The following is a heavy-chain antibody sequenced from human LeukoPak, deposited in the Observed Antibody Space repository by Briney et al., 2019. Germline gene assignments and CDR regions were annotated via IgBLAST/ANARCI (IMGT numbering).Heavy chain of an antibody. D-gene: IGHD7-27*01. CDR2: ITPDAGRT. J-gene: IGHJ4*02. V-gene: IGHV3-23*01. CDR3: VQDWAWGAFGY. CDR1: GFTFSTFA. Sequence: GGSLRLSCEASGFTFSTFAMIWVRQAPGKGLEWVSGITPDAGRTYYADSVKGRFTIYRDNSKNTVYLQMNSLGAEDTAVYYCVQDWAWGAFGYWGQGTLVTVSS.